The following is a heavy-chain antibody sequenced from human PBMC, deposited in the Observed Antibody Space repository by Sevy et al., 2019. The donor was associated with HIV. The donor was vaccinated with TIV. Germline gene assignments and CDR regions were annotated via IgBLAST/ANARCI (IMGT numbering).Heavy chain of an antibody. CDR3: TTVWYSGGWYQKLLDY. D-gene: IGHD6-19*01. Sequence: GGSLRLSCAASGFTFSNAWMSWVRQAPGKGLEWVGRIKSKTDGGTTDYAAPVKGRFTISRDDSKNTLYLQMNSLKTGDAAVYYCTTVWYSGGWYQKLLDYWGQGTLVTVSS. CDR1: GFTFSNAW. J-gene: IGHJ4*02. V-gene: IGHV3-15*01. CDR2: IKSKTDGGTT.